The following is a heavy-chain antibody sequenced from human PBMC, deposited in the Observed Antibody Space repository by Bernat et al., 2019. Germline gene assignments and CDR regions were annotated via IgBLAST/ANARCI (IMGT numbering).Heavy chain of an antibody. CDR1: GFTFSSYD. D-gene: IGHD6-13*01. CDR2: IWYDGSNK. J-gene: IGHJ2*01. V-gene: IGHV3-33*01. CDR3: ARAIAAATLRTTNWYFDL. Sequence: QVQLVESGGGVVQPGRSLRLSCAASGFTFSSYDMHWVRQAPGKGLEWVAVIWYDGSNKYYADSVKGRFTISRDNSKNTLYLQMNSLRAEDTAVYYCARAIAAATLRTTNWYFDLWGRGTLVTVSS.